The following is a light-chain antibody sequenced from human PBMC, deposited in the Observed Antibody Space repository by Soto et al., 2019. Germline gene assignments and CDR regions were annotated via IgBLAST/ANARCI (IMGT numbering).Light chain of an antibody. V-gene: IGKV3-20*01. CDR1: QSVGTSH. CDR2: GAS. CDR3: QQYGSAPWT. Sequence: EIVLTQSPGTLSLSPGERATLSCRASQSVGTSHLAWYQQKPGQAPRLLIYGASSRATGIPDRFSGSGSGTDFTLTISRLEPEDFAVYYCQQYGSAPWTFGRGTKVEIK. J-gene: IGKJ1*01.